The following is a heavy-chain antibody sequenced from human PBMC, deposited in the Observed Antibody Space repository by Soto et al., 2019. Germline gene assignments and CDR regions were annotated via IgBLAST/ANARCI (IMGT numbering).Heavy chain of an antibody. CDR2: ISAYNGNT. CDR1: GYTFTSYG. V-gene: IGHV1-18*01. Sequence: ASVRVSCKASGYTFTSYGISWVRQAPGQGLEWMGWISAYNGNTNYAQKLQGRVTMTTDTSTSTAYMELRSLRSDDTAVYYCARDGVMVRYFDWFHPTNNWFDPWRQGTLVSVSS. CDR3: ARDGVMVRYFDWFHPTNNWFDP. D-gene: IGHD3-9*01. J-gene: IGHJ5*02.